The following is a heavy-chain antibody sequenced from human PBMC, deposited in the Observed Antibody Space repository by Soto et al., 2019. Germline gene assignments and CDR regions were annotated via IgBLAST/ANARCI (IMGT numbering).Heavy chain of an antibody. J-gene: IGHJ4*02. Sequence: EVHLVESGGGLVQTGGSLRLSCAIFESTVSRDWMNWVRQAPGKGLEWVAHINQDGSEKYYVDSVKGRFTISRDNAKKSLYLQMTRLRPAHTAMYYCSGGVGDAFWGQGTLVTVSS. V-gene: IGHV3-7*04. CDR3: SGGVGDAF. D-gene: IGHD1-26*01. CDR2: INQDGSEK. CDR1: ESTVSRDW.